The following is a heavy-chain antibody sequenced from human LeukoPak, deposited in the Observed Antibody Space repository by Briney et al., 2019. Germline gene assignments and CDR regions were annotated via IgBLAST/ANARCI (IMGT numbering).Heavy chain of an antibody. CDR1: GGSISSSNW. J-gene: IGHJ4*02. CDR2: IYHSGST. Sequence: SETLSLTCAVSGGSISSSNWWSWVRQPPGKGLEWVGEIYHSGSTNYNPSLKSRVTISLDKSKNQFSLRLTSVTAADTAVYYCASWSSSPSVDYWGQGTLVTVSS. CDR3: ASWSSSPSVDY. V-gene: IGHV4-4*02. D-gene: IGHD6-13*01.